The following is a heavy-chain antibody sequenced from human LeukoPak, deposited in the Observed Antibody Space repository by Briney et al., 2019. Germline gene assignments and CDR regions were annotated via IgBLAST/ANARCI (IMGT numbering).Heavy chain of an antibody. CDR1: GVSISASSHY. CDR3: ARRDYRAWIDP. J-gene: IGHJ5*02. Sequence: PSETLSLTCSVSGVSISASSHYWAWVRPPPGKGLEWIGSVYYTGSIRYNTSLKSRVTISVDMSKNDLFLTVNSVTAADTAFYYCARRDYRAWIDPWGQGILVTVSP. D-gene: IGHD2-21*01. CDR2: VYYTGSI. V-gene: IGHV4-39*01.